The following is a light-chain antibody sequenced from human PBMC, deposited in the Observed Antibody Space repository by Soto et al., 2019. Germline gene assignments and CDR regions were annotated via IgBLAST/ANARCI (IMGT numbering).Light chain of an antibody. CDR3: QQYSNLIT. V-gene: IGKV1-33*01. Sequence: SHTTHSPSSPSASVWDKGTITCQASQDVSNYLNWYQQKLGKAPKLLIYDASNLETGVPSRFSGSGSGTYFSFTISSLQPEDFATYYCQQYSNLITFGQGTRLEIK. CDR1: QDVSNY. CDR2: DAS. J-gene: IGKJ5*01.